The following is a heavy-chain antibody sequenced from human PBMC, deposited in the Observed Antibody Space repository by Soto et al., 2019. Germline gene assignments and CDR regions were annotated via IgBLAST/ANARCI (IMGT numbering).Heavy chain of an antibody. CDR1: GGSISSSSYY. D-gene: IGHD6-25*01. CDR3: ARGKRPIALAASFEY. J-gene: IGHJ4*02. CDR2: IYYSGST. Sequence: PSETLSLTCTVSGGSISSSSYYWGWIRQPPGKGLEWIGSIYYSGSTYYNPSLKSRVTISVDTSKNPFSLTLSSVTAADTAVYYCARGKRPIALAASFEYWDQGALVNVSS. V-gene: IGHV4-39*01.